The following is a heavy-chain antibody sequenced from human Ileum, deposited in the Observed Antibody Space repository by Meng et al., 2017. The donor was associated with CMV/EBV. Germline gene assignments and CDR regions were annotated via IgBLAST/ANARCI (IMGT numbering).Heavy chain of an antibody. D-gene: IGHD4-17*01. V-gene: IGHV1-18*01. CDR3: ARDPRYSDNWFRAGDFQQ. CDR1: GYDFTSYG. J-gene: IGHJ1*01. Sequence: QVQLVQSGAEVKTPXXSVKVXCRTSGYDFTSYGISWVRQAPGQGLEWVGWISPYSGNTKYAQKYQGRVILTRDTATNTAYMELTSLVFDDTAAYYCARDPRYSDNWFRAGDFQQWGQGTLVTVSS. CDR2: ISPYSGNT.